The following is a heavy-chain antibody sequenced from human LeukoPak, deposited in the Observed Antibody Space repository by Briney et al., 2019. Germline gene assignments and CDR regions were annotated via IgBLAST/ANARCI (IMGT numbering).Heavy chain of an antibody. CDR2: IYYSGST. D-gene: IGHD3-10*01. V-gene: IGHV4-39*07. Sequence: PSETLSLTCTVSGGSISSSSYYWGWIRQPPGKGLEWIGSIYYSGSTYYNPSLKSRVTISVDTSKNQFSLKLSSVTAADTAVYYCARGGPYYYGSGSPIPMGFDPWGQGTLVTVSS. J-gene: IGHJ5*02. CDR1: GGSISSSSYY. CDR3: ARGGPYYYGSGSPIPMGFDP.